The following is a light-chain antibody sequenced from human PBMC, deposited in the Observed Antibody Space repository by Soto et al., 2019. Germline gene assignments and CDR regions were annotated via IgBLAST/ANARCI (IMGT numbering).Light chain of an antibody. V-gene: IGLV4-69*01. CDR3: QTWGTGIPCV. J-gene: IGLJ3*02. CDR1: RGHSSYA. Sequence: QAVVTQSPSASASLGASVKLTCTLSRGHSSYAIAWHQQQPEKGPRYLMKLNSDGSHSKGDGIPDRFSGSSSGAERYLAISCLQSEDEADDYCQTWGTGIPCVFGGGTKVTVL. CDR2: LNSDGSH.